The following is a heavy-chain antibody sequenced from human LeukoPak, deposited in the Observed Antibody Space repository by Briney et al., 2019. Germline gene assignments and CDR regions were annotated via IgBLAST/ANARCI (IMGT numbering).Heavy chain of an antibody. V-gene: IGHV3-30*02. CDR2: IRYDGSNK. CDR1: GFTFSSYG. CDR3: AKSANYGSGSWYYFDY. Sequence: GGSLRLSCAASGFTFSSYGMHWVRQAPGKGLEWVAFIRYDGSNKYYADSVKGRFTISRDNSKNTLYLQMNSLRAEDTAVYYCAKSANYGSGSWYYFDYWGRGTLVTVSS. D-gene: IGHD3-10*01. J-gene: IGHJ4*02.